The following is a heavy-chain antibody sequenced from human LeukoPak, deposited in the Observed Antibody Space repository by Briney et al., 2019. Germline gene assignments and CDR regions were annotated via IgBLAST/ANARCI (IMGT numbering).Heavy chain of an antibody. J-gene: IGHJ6*03. CDR1: GGTFSSYA. D-gene: IGHD3-9*01. Sequence: ASVKDSCKASGGTFSSYAISWVRQAPGQGLEWMGGIIPIFGTANYAQKFQGRVTITADESTSTAYMELSSLRSEDTAVYYCARDLRGLTGYIYYYYYMDVWGKGTTVTVSS. V-gene: IGHV1-69*13. CDR2: IIPIFGTA. CDR3: ARDLRGLTGYIYYYYYMDV.